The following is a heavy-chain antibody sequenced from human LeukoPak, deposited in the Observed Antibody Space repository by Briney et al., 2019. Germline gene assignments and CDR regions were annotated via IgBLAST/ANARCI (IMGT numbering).Heavy chain of an antibody. CDR1: GGSLSGYY. CDR3: ARGRAIAGYYYYYGMDV. V-gene: IGHV4-34*01. Sequence: SETLSLTRAVYGGSLSGYYWSWIRPPPRKGLEWSGEINHSGSTNYNPSLKSRVTISVDTSKNQFSLKLSSVTAADTAEYYCARGRAIAGYYYYYGMDVWGQGTTVTVSS. D-gene: IGHD6-13*01. J-gene: IGHJ6*02. CDR2: INHSGST.